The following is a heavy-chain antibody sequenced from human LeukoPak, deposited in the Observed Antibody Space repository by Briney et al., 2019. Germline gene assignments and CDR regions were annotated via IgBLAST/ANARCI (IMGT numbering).Heavy chain of an antibody. J-gene: IGHJ3*02. CDR2: INPNSGGT. CDR3: ARGAGSYGSAFDI. Sequence: ASVKVSCKASGYTFTGYYMHWVRQAPGQGLEWMGRINPNSGGTNYAQKFQGRVTMTRDTSITTAYMELTRLRSDDTAVYYCARGAGSYGSAFDIWGQGTMVIVSS. CDR1: GYTFTGYY. V-gene: IGHV1-2*06. D-gene: IGHD1-26*01.